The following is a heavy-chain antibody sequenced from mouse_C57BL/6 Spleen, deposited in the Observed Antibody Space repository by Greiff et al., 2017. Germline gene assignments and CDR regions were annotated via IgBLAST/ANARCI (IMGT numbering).Heavy chain of an antibody. CDR3: ARWAPSTVAVSDV. Sequence: QVQLQQSGAELVKPGASVKMSCKASGYTFTSYWITWVKQRPGQGLEWIGDIYPGSGSTNYNEKFKSKATLTVDTSSSTAYMQLSSLTSEDSAVYYCARWAPSTVAVSDVWGTGTTVTVSS. CDR1: GYTFTSYW. V-gene: IGHV1-55*01. J-gene: IGHJ1*03. CDR2: IYPGSGST. D-gene: IGHD1-1*01.